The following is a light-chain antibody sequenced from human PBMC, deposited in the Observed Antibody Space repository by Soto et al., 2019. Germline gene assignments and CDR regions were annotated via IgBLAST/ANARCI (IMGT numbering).Light chain of an antibody. J-gene: IGKJ5*01. V-gene: IGKV3-11*01. CDR2: DAS. CDR1: QSVSSY. CDR3: QQRSNWQVT. Sequence: EIVLTQSPATLSLSPGERVTLSCRASQSVSSYLAWYQQKPGQAPRLLIYDASNRATDIPARFSGSGSGTDFTLTISSLEPEDFAVYYCQQRSNWQVTFGQGTRLEIK.